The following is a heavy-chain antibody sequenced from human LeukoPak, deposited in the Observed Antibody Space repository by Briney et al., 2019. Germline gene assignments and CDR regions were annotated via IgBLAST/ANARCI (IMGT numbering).Heavy chain of an antibody. J-gene: IGHJ3*01. CDR2: INHSGST. Sequence: SETLSLTYAVFGGSFSGHYWSWIRQPPGKGLEWIGEINHSGSTNYNPSLKSRVTISVDTSKMQFSLKLSSVTAADTAVYYCARAVAGDDAFDVWDQETTATVSS. V-gene: IGHV4-34*01. D-gene: IGHD6-19*01. CDR3: ARAVAGDDAFDV. CDR1: GGSFSGHY.